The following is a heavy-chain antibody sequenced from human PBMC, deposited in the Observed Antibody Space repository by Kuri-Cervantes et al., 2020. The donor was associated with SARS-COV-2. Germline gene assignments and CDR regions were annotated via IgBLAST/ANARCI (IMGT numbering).Heavy chain of an antibody. CDR1: GFNFSRTD. J-gene: IGHJ6*02. CDR3: ARDRGGAAAGNRGYYYYYGMDV. Sequence: GGSLRLSCAASGFNFSRTDMHWVRQAPGKGLEWVAVISHDGKNKKCIASGKGRFTISRDNSKNTLYLQMNSLRAEDTAVYYCARDRGGAAAGNRGYYYYYGMDVWGQGTTVTVSS. V-gene: IGHV3-30*03. D-gene: IGHD6-13*01. CDR2: ISHDGKNK.